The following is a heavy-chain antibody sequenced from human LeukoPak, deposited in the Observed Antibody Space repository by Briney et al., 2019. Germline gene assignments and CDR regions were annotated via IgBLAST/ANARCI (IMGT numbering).Heavy chain of an antibody. CDR3: ARGVYCSGGSCYFDY. V-gene: IGHV4-59*01. CDR2: IYYSGTT. CDR1: GGSISSYY. D-gene: IGHD2-15*01. J-gene: IGHJ4*02. Sequence: SETLSLTCTISGGSISSYYWSWIRQPPGKGLEGIGYIYYSGTTYYNPSRKSRVTISVDMSKNQFSLKLSSVTAADTAVYYCARGVYCSGGSCYFDYWGQGTLVTVSS.